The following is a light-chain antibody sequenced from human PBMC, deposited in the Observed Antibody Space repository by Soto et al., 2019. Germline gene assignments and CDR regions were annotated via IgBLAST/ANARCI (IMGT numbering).Light chain of an antibody. CDR2: SVS. Sequence: DIQMTQSPSTLSAYVGDRVTITCRASQSVNFWLAWYQQKPGRAPKLLIYSVSNLDSGVPSRFSGSGSGTEFTLTISSLQPDDFATYYCQQFSSYSRTFGQG. CDR1: QSVNFW. CDR3: QQFSSYSRT. V-gene: IGKV1-5*01. J-gene: IGKJ1*01.